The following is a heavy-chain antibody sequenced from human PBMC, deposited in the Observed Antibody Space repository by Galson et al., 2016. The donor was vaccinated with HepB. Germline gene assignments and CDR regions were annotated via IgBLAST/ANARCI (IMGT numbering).Heavy chain of an antibody. D-gene: IGHD5-12*01. Sequence: SLRLSCAASGFTFSSYGMHWVRQAPGKGLEWVAVISHDGSNKYYADSVKGRFTISRDNSKNTLYLQMNSLRAEDTAVYYCAKWGGSGYDWARLDYWGQGTLVTVSS. CDR1: GFTFSSYG. CDR2: ISHDGSNK. V-gene: IGHV3-30*18. CDR3: AKWGGSGYDWARLDY. J-gene: IGHJ4*02.